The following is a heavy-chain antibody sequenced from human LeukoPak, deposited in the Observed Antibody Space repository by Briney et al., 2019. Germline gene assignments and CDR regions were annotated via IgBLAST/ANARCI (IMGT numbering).Heavy chain of an antibody. CDR2: GSNK. Sequence: GSNKYYADSVKGRFTISRDNSKNTLYLQMNSLRAEDTAVYYCARDFSYYDSSGYSRGAFDIWGQGTMVTVSS. D-gene: IGHD3-22*01. V-gene: IGHV3-33*01. CDR3: ARDFSYYDSSGYSRGAFDI. J-gene: IGHJ3*02.